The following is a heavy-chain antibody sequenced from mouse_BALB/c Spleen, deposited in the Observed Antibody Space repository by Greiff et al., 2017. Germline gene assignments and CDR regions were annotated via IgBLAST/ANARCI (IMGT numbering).Heavy chain of an antibody. Sequence: EVKLMESGGGLVQPGGSLKLSCAASGFTFSSYGMSWVRQTPDKRLELVATINSNGGSTYYPDSVKGRFTISRDNAKNTLYLQMSSLKSEDTAMYDCARGKCGYDGWFDYWGQGTLVTVSA. CDR1: GFTFSSYG. CDR3: ARGKCGYDGWFDY. V-gene: IGHV5-6-3*01. D-gene: IGHD2-14*01. J-gene: IGHJ3*01. CDR2: INSNGGST.